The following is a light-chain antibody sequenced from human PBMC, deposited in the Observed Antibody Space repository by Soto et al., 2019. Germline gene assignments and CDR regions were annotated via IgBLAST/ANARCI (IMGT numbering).Light chain of an antibody. CDR3: QQYGSSPPYT. J-gene: IGKJ2*01. V-gene: IGKV3-15*01. CDR1: QSVGNN. CDR2: GTS. Sequence: EIVMTQSPATLSVSPGERATLSCRASQSVGNNVAWYQQKPGQAPRLLIHGTSTRATGIPARFSGSGSGTDFTLTISRLEPEDFAVYYCQQYGSSPPYTFGQGTKLEIK.